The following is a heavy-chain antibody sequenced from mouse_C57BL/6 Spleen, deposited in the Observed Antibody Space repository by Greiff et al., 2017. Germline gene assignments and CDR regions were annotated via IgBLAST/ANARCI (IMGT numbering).Heavy chain of an antibody. Sequence: VQLQQSVAELVRPGASVKLSCTASGFNIKNTYMHWVKQRPEQGLEWIGRIDPANGNTTYAPKFQGKATITADTSSNTAYLQLSSLTSEDTAIYYWARDTTVVAPYYAMDYWGQGTSVTVSS. J-gene: IGHJ4*01. V-gene: IGHV14-3*01. CDR1: GFNIKNTY. CDR3: ARDTTVVAPYYAMDY. D-gene: IGHD1-1*01. CDR2: IDPANGNT.